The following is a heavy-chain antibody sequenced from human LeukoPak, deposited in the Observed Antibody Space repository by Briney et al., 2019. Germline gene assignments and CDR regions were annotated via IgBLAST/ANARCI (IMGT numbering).Heavy chain of an antibody. CDR3: AKGIATSGTSPPFDY. CDR2: ISGSGGST. D-gene: IGHD6-13*01. CDR1: GFTFSSYG. Sequence: PGGSLRLSCAASGFTFSSYGMSWVRQAPGKGLEWVSGISGSGGSTYYADFVKGRFTISRDNSKNTLYLQMNSLRAEDTAVYYCAKGIATSGTSPPFDYWGQGTLVTVSS. J-gene: IGHJ4*02. V-gene: IGHV3-23*01.